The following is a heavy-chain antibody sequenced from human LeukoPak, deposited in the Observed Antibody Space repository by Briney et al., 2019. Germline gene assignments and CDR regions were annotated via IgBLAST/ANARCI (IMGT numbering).Heavy chain of an antibody. CDR2: INIDGSSI. Sequence: GGSLRLSCAASGSTLNKYWMHWVRQAPGKGLVWVSRINIDGSSISYADSVRGRFTISRDNAKNTLYLQMNNLRAEDTAVYYCTRIPADQTFFDFWGQGTLVTVSS. D-gene: IGHD2-2*01. CDR1: GSTLNKYW. J-gene: IGHJ4*02. V-gene: IGHV3-74*01. CDR3: TRIPADQTFFDF.